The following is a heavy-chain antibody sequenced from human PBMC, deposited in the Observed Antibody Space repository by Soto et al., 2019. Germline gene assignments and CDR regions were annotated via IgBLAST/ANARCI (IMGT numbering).Heavy chain of an antibody. CDR1: GGTFSNYA. Sequence: SVKVSCKASGGTFSNYAITWVRQAPGQGLEWLGRIIPIFGTTDYAQKFQGRVIITADESTTTAYTELSSLRSDDTAVYYCAKDGGREGYFGNWFDPWGQGTLVTVSS. J-gene: IGHJ5*02. CDR2: IIPIFGTT. V-gene: IGHV1-69*13. CDR3: AKDGGREGYFGNWFDP. D-gene: IGHD2-15*01.